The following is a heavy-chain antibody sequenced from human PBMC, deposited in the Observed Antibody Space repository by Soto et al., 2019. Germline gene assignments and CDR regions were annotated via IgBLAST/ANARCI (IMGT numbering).Heavy chain of an antibody. Sequence: QVQLVESGGGVVQPGRSLRLSCAASGFTFSSYGMHWVRQAPGKVLEWVAVIYYHGSNKYYADSVKGRFTISRDNSKNTLYLQMNSLRAVDTAVFYCARSQYSSSWYPFDYWGQGTLVTVSS. V-gene: IGHV3-33*01. CDR1: GFTFSSYG. J-gene: IGHJ4*02. CDR3: ARSQYSSSWYPFDY. CDR2: IYYHGSNK. D-gene: IGHD6-13*01.